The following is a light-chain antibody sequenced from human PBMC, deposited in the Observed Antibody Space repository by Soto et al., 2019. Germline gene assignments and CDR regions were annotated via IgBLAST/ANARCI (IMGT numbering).Light chain of an antibody. CDR2: SAS. J-gene: IGKJ1*01. CDR1: QTVSSTY. Sequence: EIVLTQSPGTLSLSPGERATLSCRASQTVSSTYLAWYQHKPGEAPRLLIYSASSRAIGIPDRFSGSGSGTDFTLTISSLQAEDVAEYYCQHYHSIPWTFGQGTRVEIK. V-gene: IGKV3-20*01. CDR3: QHYHSIPWT.